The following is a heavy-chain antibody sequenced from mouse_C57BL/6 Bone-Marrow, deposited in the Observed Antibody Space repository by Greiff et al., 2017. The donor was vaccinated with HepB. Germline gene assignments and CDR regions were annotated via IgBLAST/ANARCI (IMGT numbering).Heavy chain of an antibody. D-gene: IGHD1-1*01. J-gene: IGHJ1*03. CDR3: ARKRGYGSPWYFDV. CDR1: GYTFTSYW. Sequence: VQLQQPGAELVKPGASVKMSCKASGYTFTSYWITWVKQRPGQGLEWIGDIYPGSGSTNYNEKFTSKATLTVDTSSSTAYMQLNSLTSEDAAVYYCARKRGYGSPWYFDVWGTGTTVTVSS. CDR2: IYPGSGST. V-gene: IGHV1-55*01.